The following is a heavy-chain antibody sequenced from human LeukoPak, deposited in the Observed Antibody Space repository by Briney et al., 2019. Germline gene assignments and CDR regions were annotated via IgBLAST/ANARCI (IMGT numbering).Heavy chain of an antibody. Sequence: ASVKVSCKASGYTFTSYGISWVRQAPGQGLEWMGWISAYNGNTNYAQKLQGRVTMTTDTSTSTAYMELRSLRADDTAVYYCARDLIVVPPRYMDVWGKGTTVTVSS. J-gene: IGHJ6*03. D-gene: IGHD1-26*01. CDR3: ARDLIVVPPRYMDV. CDR2: ISAYNGNT. CDR1: GYTFTSYG. V-gene: IGHV1-18*01.